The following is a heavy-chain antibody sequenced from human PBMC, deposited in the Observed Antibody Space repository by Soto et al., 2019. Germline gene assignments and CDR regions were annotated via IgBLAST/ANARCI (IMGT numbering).Heavy chain of an antibody. Sequence: GASVKVSCKASGYTFTSYGISWVRQAPGQGLEWMGWISAYNGNTNYAQKLQGRVTMTTDTSTSTAYMEMRSLRSDDTAVYYSGSTNYNPSLKSRVTISVDTSKNQFSLKLSSVTAADTAVYYCARNPYSHHDVLRYFGWSAGYYYMDVWGKGTTVTVSS. V-gene: IGHV1-18*01. CDR2: ISAYNGNT. D-gene: IGHD3-10*01. CDR1: GYTFTSYG. J-gene: IGHJ6*03. CDR3: GSTNYNPSLKSRVTISVDTSKNQFSLKLSSVTAADTAVYYCARNPYSHHDVLRYFGWSAGYYYMDV.